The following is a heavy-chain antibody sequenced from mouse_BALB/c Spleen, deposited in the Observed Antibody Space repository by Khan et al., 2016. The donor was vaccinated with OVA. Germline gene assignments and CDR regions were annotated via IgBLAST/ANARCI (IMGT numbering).Heavy chain of an antibody. Sequence: XQLQQSGAELVKAGASVKMSCKASGYTFTSYWMHWVKQRLGQGLEWFAETNPTNGRTYYNEKFKSKATLTVDKSSSTAYMLLSGPTFEDSAVYYCARIKKIVATYFDYWGQGTTLTVSS. D-gene: IGHD1-1*01. V-gene: IGHV1S81*02. CDR1: GYTFTSYW. CDR2: TNPTNGRT. CDR3: ARIKKIVATYFDY. J-gene: IGHJ2*01.